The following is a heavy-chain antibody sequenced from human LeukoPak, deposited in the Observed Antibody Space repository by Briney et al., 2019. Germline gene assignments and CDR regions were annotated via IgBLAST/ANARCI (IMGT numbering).Heavy chain of an antibody. CDR1: GVSISSYY. V-gene: IGHV4-59*08. CDR3: ARKVPSYDSSGYYLNPFAFDI. Sequence: SETLSLTCTVSGVSISSYYWSWLRQPPGKGLEWIGYIYYSGSTNYNPSLKSRVTISVDTSKNQFFLKLSSVTAADTAVYYCARKVPSYDSSGYYLNPFAFDIWGQGTMVTVSS. J-gene: IGHJ3*02. CDR2: IYYSGST. D-gene: IGHD3-22*01.